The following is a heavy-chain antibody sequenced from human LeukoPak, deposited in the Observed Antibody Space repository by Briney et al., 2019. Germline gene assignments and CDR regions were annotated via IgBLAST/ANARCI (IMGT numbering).Heavy chain of an antibody. Sequence: ASVSVSCKPSGYTFSGYYMHCVPQAPGQGVWWRGWIKPNSGGTNNAQQFQSRVTMTRDTSISTAYMELSRLRSDDTAVYYCAREVAVAGPYYMDVWGKGTTVTVSS. CDR1: GYTFSGYY. V-gene: IGHV1-2*02. D-gene: IGHD6-19*01. CDR2: IKPNSGGT. J-gene: IGHJ6*03. CDR3: AREVAVAGPYYMDV.